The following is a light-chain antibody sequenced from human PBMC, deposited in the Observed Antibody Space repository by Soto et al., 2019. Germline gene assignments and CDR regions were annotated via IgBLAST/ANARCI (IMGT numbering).Light chain of an antibody. Sequence: DIQMTQSPSSLSAYVGDRVTITCRASQSISSYLNWYQQKPGKAPKLLIYAASSLQSGVPSRFSGSGSGTDFTLTISSLQPEDFATYYCQQSYSTLLTFGQGTRLEIK. CDR2: AAS. V-gene: IGKV1-39*01. CDR1: QSISSY. CDR3: QQSYSTLLT. J-gene: IGKJ5*01.